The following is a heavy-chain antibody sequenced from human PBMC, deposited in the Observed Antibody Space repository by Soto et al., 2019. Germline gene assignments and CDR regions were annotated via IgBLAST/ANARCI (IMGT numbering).Heavy chain of an antibody. V-gene: IGHV4-59*01. CDR3: ARDDTTGLFDC. Sequence: SETLSLTCSVCTGSMRTYYWTWMLQSPGKGLEWIGQISHTGRNKYNPSLESRVTISVDTSRKQSSLKLTSVTAADTALYYCARDDTTGLFDCWGQGTLVTVAS. CDR2: ISHTGRN. J-gene: IGHJ1*01. D-gene: IGHD4-17*01. CDR1: TGSMRTYY.